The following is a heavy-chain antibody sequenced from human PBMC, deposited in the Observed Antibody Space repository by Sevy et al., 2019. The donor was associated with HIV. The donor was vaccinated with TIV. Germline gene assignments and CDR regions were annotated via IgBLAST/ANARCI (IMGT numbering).Heavy chain of an antibody. Sequence: GGSLRLSCAMSGITFSDYSMNWVRQAPGKGLEWVSSISSSSTFIYYAESVKGRLTISRDNAKNSLYLQMNSLRAEDTALYYCARDRGVGTSSYGMDVWGQGTTVTVSS. V-gene: IGHV3-21*01. CDR3: ARDRGVGTSSYGMDV. CDR1: GITFSDYS. J-gene: IGHJ6*02. CDR2: ISSSSTFI. D-gene: IGHD1-26*01.